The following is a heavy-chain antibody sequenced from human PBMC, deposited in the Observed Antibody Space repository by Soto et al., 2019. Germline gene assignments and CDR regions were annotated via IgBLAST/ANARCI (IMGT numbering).Heavy chain of an antibody. CDR3: ARVRVLRYFDWLTRRGGDYYYYYGMDV. Sequence: SETLSLTCAVYGGSFSGYYWSWIRQPPGKGLEWIGEINHSGSTNYNPSPKSRVTISVDTSKNQFSLKLSSVTAADTAVYYCARVRVLRYFDWLTRRGGDYYYYYGMDVWGQGTTVTVSS. CDR2: INHSGST. J-gene: IGHJ6*02. D-gene: IGHD3-9*01. V-gene: IGHV4-34*01. CDR1: GGSFSGYY.